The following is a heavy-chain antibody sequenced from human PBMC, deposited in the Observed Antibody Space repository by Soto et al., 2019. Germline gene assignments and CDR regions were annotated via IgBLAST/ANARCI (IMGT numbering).Heavy chain of an antibody. CDR3: ARGHVSGLDAFDI. J-gene: IGHJ3*02. CDR2: IYSGGST. D-gene: IGHD3-22*01. CDR1: GFTVSSNY. V-gene: IGHV3-53*04. Sequence: EVPLVESGGGLVQPGGSLRLSCAASGFTVSSNYMSWVRQAPGKGLEWVSVIYSGGSTYYADSVKGRFTISRHNSKHTLYLQMNSLRAEDAAVYYCARGHVSGLDAFDIWGQGTMVTVAS.